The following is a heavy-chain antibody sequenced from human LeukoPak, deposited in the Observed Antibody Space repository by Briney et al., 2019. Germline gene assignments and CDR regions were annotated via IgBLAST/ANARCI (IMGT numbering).Heavy chain of an antibody. J-gene: IGHJ4*02. CDR1: GFTFSSYG. CDR3: AKTMGSSWLFDY. D-gene: IGHD6-6*01. V-gene: IGHV3-23*01. Sequence: PGGSLRLSCAASGFTFSSYGMSWVRQPPGKGLEWVATISGGGGSTYYADSVKGRFTISRDNSKNTLHLQMNSLRAEDTAVYYCAKTMGSSWLFDYWGQGTLVTVSS. CDR2: ISGGGGST.